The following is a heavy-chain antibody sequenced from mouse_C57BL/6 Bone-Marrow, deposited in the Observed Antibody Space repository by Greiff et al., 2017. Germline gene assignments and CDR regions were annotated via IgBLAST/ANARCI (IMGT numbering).Heavy chain of an antibody. V-gene: IGHV5-6*03. CDR2: ISSGGSYT. CDR3: ARQGSNYYFDY. CDR1: GFTFSSYG. D-gene: IGHD2-5*01. J-gene: IGHJ2*01. Sequence: EVKLMESGGGLVKPGGSLKLSCAASGFTFSSYGMSWVRQTPDKRLEWVATISSGGSYTYYPDSVKGRFTISRDNAKNTLYLQMSSLKSEDTAMYYCARQGSNYYFDYWGQGTTLTVSS.